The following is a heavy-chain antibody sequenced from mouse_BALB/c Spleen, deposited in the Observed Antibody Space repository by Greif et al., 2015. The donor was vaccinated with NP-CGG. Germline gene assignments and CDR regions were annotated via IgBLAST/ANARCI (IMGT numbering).Heavy chain of an antibody. V-gene: IGHV2-9*02. CDR3: AREGPYYGNYGGYFDY. J-gene: IGHJ2*01. Sequence: QVQLKQSGPGLVAPSQSLSITCTVSGFSLTSYGVHWVRQPPGKGLEWLGVIWAGGSTNYNSALMSRLSISKDNSKSXVFLKMNSLQTDDTAMYYCAREGPYYGNYGGYFDYWGQGTTLTVSS. D-gene: IGHD2-10*01. CDR1: GFSLTSYG. CDR2: IWAGGST.